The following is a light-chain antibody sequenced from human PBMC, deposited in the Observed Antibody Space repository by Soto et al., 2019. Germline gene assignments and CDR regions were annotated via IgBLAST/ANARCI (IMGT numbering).Light chain of an antibody. V-gene: IGLV2-14*01. CDR2: EVS. Sequence: QSALTQPASVSVSPGQSITISCTGTRSDIGTYKYVAWYQQHPGKAPKLIIYEVSNRPSGVSNRFSGSKSGNTASLTISGLQAEDEADFYCTAYTSSNTWVFGGGTKLTVL. J-gene: IGLJ3*02. CDR3: TAYTSSNTWV. CDR1: RSDIGTYKY.